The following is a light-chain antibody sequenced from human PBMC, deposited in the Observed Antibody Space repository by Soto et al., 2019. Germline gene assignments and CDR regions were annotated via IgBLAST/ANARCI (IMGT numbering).Light chain of an antibody. CDR1: SSEVRNYNS. J-gene: IGLJ1*01. CDR2: DVS. CDR3: GSYTSSRTYV. Sequence: QSALPQPASVSGFPGQSITISFTGTSSEVRNYNSVSWYQQRPGKAPKFMISDVSDRPAGVSNRVSGSKSGSTATLTISNLQAEDEADYYCGSYTSSRTYVFGTGTKLTVL. V-gene: IGLV2-14*01.